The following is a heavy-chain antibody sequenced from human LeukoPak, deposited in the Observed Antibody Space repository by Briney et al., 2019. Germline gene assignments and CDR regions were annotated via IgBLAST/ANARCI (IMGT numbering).Heavy chain of an antibody. CDR2: IGYTGTDT. CDR3: ARDLTERKYYIAY. CDR1: GFTFSSFG. Sequence: GGSLRLSCAASGFTFSSFGMHWDRQAPGEGLEWVAYIGYTGTDTYYADSVKGRFTISRDNSKNTVHLQVNSLRAADTALYSCARDLTERKYYIAYWGQGTLVTVSS. D-gene: IGHD2-8*02. V-gene: IGHV3-30*02. J-gene: IGHJ4*02.